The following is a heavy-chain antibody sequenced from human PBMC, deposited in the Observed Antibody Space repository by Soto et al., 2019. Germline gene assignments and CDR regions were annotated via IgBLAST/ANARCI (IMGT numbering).Heavy chain of an antibody. V-gene: IGHV3-48*01. Sequence: EVQLVESGGGLVQPGGSLRLSCAASGFTLSTYSMNWVRQAPGKGLEWVSDISSGGTTYYSDSVKGRFTISRDNAKNSLYLEIKNLRAEDTAVYFCARGRPYGSVHDDMDVWGQGTTVTASS. CDR3: ARGRPYGSVHDDMDV. CDR2: ISSGGTT. D-gene: IGHD3-10*01. CDR1: GFTLSTYS. J-gene: IGHJ6*02.